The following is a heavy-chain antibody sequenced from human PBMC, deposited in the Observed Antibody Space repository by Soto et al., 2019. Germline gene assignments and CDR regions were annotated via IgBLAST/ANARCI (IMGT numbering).Heavy chain of an antibody. CDR3: ARVRDIWSGYLEGGWFDP. CDR1: GFTFSSYW. J-gene: IGHJ5*02. V-gene: IGHV3-7*01. CDR2: IKQDGSEK. Sequence: EVQLVESGGGLVQPGGSLRLSCAASGFTFSSYWMSWVRQAPGKGLEWVANIKQDGSEKYYVDSVKGRFTISRDNAKNSLSLQMNSLRAADTAVYDCARVRDIWSGYLEGGWFDPWGQGTLVTVSS. D-gene: IGHD3-3*01.